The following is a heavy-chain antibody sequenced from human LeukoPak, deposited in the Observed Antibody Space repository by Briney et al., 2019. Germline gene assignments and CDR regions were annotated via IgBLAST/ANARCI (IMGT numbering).Heavy chain of an antibody. CDR2: IYTSGST. V-gene: IGHV4-61*09. CDR3: ARDWSSNWLYFDY. CDR1: GGSISSGSYY. Sequence: SETLSLTCTVSGGSISSGSYYWSWIRQPAGKGLEWIGHIYTSGSTNYNPSLKSRVTISVDTSKNQFSLKLSSVTAADTAVYYCARDWSSNWLYFDYWGQGTLVTVSS. D-gene: IGHD6-13*01. J-gene: IGHJ4*02.